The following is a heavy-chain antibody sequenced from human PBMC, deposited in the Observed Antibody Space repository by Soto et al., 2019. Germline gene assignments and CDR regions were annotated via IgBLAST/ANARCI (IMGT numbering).Heavy chain of an antibody. V-gene: IGHV1-46*03. CDR3: ARDTSWNDLVWWFDP. CDR2: IHPEGINT. D-gene: IGHD1-1*01. J-gene: IGHJ5*02. Sequence: ASVKVSCKAFGYSFISHYMHWVRQAPGQGLEWMGTIHPEGINTAYAQKFQGRVTMTSDTSTSTVYMELTSLTSEDTAVYYCARDTSWNDLVWWFDPCAQGTLVTVSS. CDR1: GYSFISHY.